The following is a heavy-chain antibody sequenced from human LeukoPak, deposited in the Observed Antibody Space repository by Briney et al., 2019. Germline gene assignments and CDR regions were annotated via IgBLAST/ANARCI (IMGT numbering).Heavy chain of an antibody. V-gene: IGHV3-7*01. J-gene: IGHJ4*02. Sequence: GGSLRHSCAASGFTFSSYWMSWVRQAPGKGLEWVANIKQDGSEKYYVDSVKGRFTISRDNAKNSLYLQMNSLRAEDTAVYYCARADGDWSYCFDYWGQGTLVTVSS. CDR2: IKQDGSEK. CDR3: ARADGDWSYCFDY. D-gene: IGHD4-17*01. CDR1: GFTFSSYW.